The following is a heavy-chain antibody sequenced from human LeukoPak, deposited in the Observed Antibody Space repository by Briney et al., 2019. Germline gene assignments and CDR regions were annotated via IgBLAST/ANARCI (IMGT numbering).Heavy chain of an antibody. D-gene: IGHD4-17*01. J-gene: IGHJ4*02. CDR2: IRYDGSNK. CDR1: GFTFSSYG. CDR3: AKDYRAVTTVYFDY. Sequence: GGSLRLSCAASGFTFSSYGMHWVRQAPGKGLEWVTFIRYDGSNKYYTDSVKGRFTISRDNSKNTLYLQMNSLRAEDTAVYYCAKDYRAVTTVYFDYWGQGTLVTVSS. V-gene: IGHV3-30*02.